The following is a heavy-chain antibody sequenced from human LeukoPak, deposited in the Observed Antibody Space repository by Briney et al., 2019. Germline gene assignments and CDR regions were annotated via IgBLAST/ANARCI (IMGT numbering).Heavy chain of an antibody. J-gene: IGHJ6*03. CDR1: GGSISNYY. CDR3: AQNYYYMDV. Sequence: SETLSLTCTVSGGSISNYYWSWIRQPPGKGLEWIGYIYYSGNTNYNPSLKSRVTISVDTSKNQFSLKLSSVTAADTAVYYCAQNYYYMDVWGKGTTVTVSS. V-gene: IGHV4-59*08. CDR2: IYYSGNT.